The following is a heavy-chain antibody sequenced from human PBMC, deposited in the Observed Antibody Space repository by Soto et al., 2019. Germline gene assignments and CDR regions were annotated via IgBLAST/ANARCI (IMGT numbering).Heavy chain of an antibody. CDR1: GFIFSTYD. Sequence: EVQLVESGGGLVQPGGSLRLSCAASGFIFSTYDMHWVRQATGKGLEWVSAIGTLRDTYYLDSVKGRFTISRENARNSVYLQMISLRAGDTAVYYCARGRSNHYGSSPPPRFDPWGRGTLVTVSS. J-gene: IGHJ5*02. D-gene: IGHD3-10*01. V-gene: IGHV3-13*01. CDR2: IGTLRDT. CDR3: ARGRSNHYGSSPPPRFDP.